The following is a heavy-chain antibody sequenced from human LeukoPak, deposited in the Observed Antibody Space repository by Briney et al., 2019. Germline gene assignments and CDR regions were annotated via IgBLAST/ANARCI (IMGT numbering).Heavy chain of an antibody. J-gene: IGHJ4*02. CDR2: INPSGGST. Sequence: ASVKVSCKASGYTFTSYYMHWVRQAPGQGLEWMGIINPSGGSTSYAQKFPGRVTMTRDTSTSTVYMELSSLRSEDTAVYYCAREGGDGDYERYYFDYWGQGTLVTVSS. CDR3: AREGGDGDYERYYFDY. V-gene: IGHV1-46*01. CDR1: GYTFTSYY. D-gene: IGHD4-17*01.